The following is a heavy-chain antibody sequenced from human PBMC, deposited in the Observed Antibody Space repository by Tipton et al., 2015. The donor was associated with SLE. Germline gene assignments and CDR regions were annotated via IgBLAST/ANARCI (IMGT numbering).Heavy chain of an antibody. D-gene: IGHD2-15*01. CDR1: AGSFTGYY. J-gene: IGHJ1*01. CDR3: AKSSFGRGSYFHH. V-gene: IGHV4-34*01. CDR2: IDHTGST. Sequence: TLSLTCKVSAGSFTGYYWSWVRQSPTKGLEWIGEIDHTGSTNYNPALKSRVTISVDTSKNQFSLRQTSVTAADTAVYYCAKSSFGRGSYFHHWGQGTLVSVSS.